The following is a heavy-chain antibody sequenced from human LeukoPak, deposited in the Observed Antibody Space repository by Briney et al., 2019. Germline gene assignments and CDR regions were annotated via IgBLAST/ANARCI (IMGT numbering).Heavy chain of an antibody. CDR2: ISGGGTTT. J-gene: IGHJ4*02. Sequence: GGSLRLSCEASGLTFSSYGMSWVRQAPGKGLQWVSAISGGGTTTYYADSVKGRFTIPRDNSKNMLYLQMSSLRAEATAVYYWGKMQGYFDYWGQGTLVPVSS. V-gene: IGHV3-23*01. CDR3: GKMQGYFDY. CDR1: GLTFSSYG.